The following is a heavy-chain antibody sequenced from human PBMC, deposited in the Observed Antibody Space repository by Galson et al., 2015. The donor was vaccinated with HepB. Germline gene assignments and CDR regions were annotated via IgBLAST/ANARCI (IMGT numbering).Heavy chain of an antibody. V-gene: IGHV3-48*01. CDR2: ISSSSTI. D-gene: IGHD2/OR15-2a*01. J-gene: IGHJ5*02. CDR1: GFTFSTYS. CDR3: ARDLGTALLRFDP. Sequence: SLRLSCAASGFTFSTYSMNWVRQAPGKGLEWVSYISSSSTIYYADSVKGRFTISRDNAKNSLYLQMNSLRGEDTAVYYCARDLGTALLRFDPWGQGTLVTVSS.